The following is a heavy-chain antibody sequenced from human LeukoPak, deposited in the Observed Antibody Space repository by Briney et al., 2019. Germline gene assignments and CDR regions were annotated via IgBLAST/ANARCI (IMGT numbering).Heavy chain of an antibody. D-gene: IGHD2-2*01. CDR2: INPNSGGT. CDR1: GYTFTGYY. J-gene: IGHJ5*02. CDR3: ARVYTRYCSSTSCPHNWFDP. V-gene: IGHV1-2*02. Sequence: ASVKVSCKASGYTFTGYYMHWVRQAPGQGFEWMGWINPNSGGTNYAQKFQGRVTMTRDTSISTAYMELSRLRSDDTAVYYCARVYTRYCSSTSCPHNWFDPWGQGTLVTVSS.